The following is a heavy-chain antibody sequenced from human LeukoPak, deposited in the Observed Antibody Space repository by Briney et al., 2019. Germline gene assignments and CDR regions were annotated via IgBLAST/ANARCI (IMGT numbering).Heavy chain of an antibody. V-gene: IGHV4-34*01. CDR1: GGSFSGYY. Sequence: PSETLSLTCAVYGGSFSGYYWSWIRRPPGKGLEWIGEINHSGSTNYNPSLKSRVTISVDTSKNQFSLKLSSVTAADTAVYYCARSTSMVRGVHLQPYYYGMDVWGKGTTVTVSS. J-gene: IGHJ6*04. CDR3: ARSTSMVRGVHLQPYYYGMDV. CDR2: INHSGST. D-gene: IGHD3-10*01.